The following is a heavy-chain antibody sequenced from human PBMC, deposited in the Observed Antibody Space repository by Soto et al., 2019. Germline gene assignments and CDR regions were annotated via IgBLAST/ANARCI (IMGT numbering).Heavy chain of an antibody. CDR3: AKKANSGPGSQYFDY. CDR2: ISSSGSTI. D-gene: IGHD3-10*01. CDR1: GFTFSSYE. J-gene: IGHJ4*02. V-gene: IGHV3-48*03. Sequence: GGSLRLSCAASGFTFSSYEMNWVRQAPGKGLEWVSYISSSGSTIYYADSVKGRFTISRDNAKNSLYLQMTSLRAEDTAIYYCAKKANSGPGSQYFDYWGQGTLVTVSS.